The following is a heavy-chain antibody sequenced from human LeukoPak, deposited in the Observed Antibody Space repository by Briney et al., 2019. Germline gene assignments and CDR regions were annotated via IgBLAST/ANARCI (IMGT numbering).Heavy chain of an antibody. J-gene: IGHJ6*03. CDR1: GDTFSSYA. Sequence: ASVKVSCKSSGDTFSSYAISWVRQAPGQGLEWMGGIIPIFGTANYAQKFQGRVTITTDESASSAYMELSSLRSEDTAVYYCARDSARPSGGAGGYYYYMDVWGKGTTVTVSS. V-gene: IGHV1-69*05. D-gene: IGHD1-26*01. CDR2: IIPIFGTA. CDR3: ARDSARPSGGAGGYYYYMDV.